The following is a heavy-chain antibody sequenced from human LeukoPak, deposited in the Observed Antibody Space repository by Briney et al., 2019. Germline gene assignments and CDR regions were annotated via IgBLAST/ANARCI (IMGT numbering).Heavy chain of an antibody. D-gene: IGHD3-16*01. CDR3: ARASWVSSTDAVR. Sequence: GGSLRLSCAASGLSFSTFAMSWVRQGPARGLEWVSSLRGNGETFYADSVRGRFTLSGDSFRNTVYLQLNNLRVEDTAIYYCARASWVSSTDAVRWGQGTLVTVSS. V-gene: IGHV3-23*01. CDR2: LRGNGET. CDR1: GLSFSTFA. J-gene: IGHJ4*02.